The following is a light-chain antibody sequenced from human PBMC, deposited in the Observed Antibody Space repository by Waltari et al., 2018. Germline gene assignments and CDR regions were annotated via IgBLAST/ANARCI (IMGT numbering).Light chain of an antibody. J-gene: IGKJ5*01. V-gene: IGKV2-28*01. CDR1: QSLDGNGYKY. CDR3: MQGLHTPT. Sequence: DIVMTQSPLSLPVTPGEPASISCSSSQSLDGNGYKYLDWYLQKAGPSPQVLFFLGSNRASGVPARFSVSGSGTDFTLKISRVEAEDVVVYFCMQGLHTPTFGQGTRLEIK. CDR2: LGS.